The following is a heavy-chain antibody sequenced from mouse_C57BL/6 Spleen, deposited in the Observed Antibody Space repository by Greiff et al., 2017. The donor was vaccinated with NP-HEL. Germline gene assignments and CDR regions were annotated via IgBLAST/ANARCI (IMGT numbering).Heavy chain of an antibody. CDR1: GYTFTSYW. CDR2: IHPSDSDT. V-gene: IGHV1-74*01. D-gene: IGHD2-3*01. CDR3: AIWGDGYYDYFDY. J-gene: IGHJ2*01. Sequence: VQLKQPGAELVKPGASVKVSCKASGYTFTSYWMHWVKQRPGQGLEWIGRIHPSDSDTNYNQKFKGKATLTVDKSSSTAYMQLSSLTSEDSAVYYCAIWGDGYYDYFDYWGQGTTLTVSS.